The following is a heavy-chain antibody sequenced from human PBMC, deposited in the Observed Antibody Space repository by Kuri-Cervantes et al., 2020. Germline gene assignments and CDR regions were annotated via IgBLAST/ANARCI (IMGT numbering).Heavy chain of an antibody. J-gene: IGHJ4*02. V-gene: IGHV3-23*01. CDR2: ISGSGGST. CDR3: AKGPGGSSSGWYVGID. D-gene: IGHD6-19*01. Sequence: GGSLRLSCAASGFTFSDHYVTWIRQAPGKGLEWVSAISGSGGSTYYADSVKGRFTISRDNSKNTLYLQMNSLRAEDTAVYYCAKGPGGSSSGWYVGIDWGQGTLVTVSS. CDR1: GFTFSDHY.